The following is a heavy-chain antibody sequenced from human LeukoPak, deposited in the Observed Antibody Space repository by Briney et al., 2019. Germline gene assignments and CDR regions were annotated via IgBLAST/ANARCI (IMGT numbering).Heavy chain of an antibody. CDR1: GYSISSGYY. J-gene: IGHJ4*02. CDR2: IYHSGST. D-gene: IGHD3-3*01. V-gene: IGHV4-38-2*01. Sequence: PSETLSLTCAVSGYSISSGYYWGWIRQPPGRGLEWIGSIYHSGSTYYNPSLKSRVTISVDTSKNQFSLKLSSVTAADTAVYYCARAGSVTLFPFDYWGQGTLVTVSS. CDR3: ARAGSVTLFPFDY.